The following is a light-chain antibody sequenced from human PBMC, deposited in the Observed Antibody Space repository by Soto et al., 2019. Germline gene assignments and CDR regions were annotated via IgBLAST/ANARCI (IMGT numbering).Light chain of an antibody. J-gene: IGKJ1*01. V-gene: IGKV1-27*01. CDR3: QKYNSAPRT. CDR2: SAS. Sequence: DIQMTQSPSSLSASVGDRVTITCRASQGISNFLAWYQQKLGKVPKLLIYSASTLQSGVPSRFSGSGSERDFTLTISGLQPEYVATYYCQKYNSAPRTFGQGSKVEIK. CDR1: QGISNF.